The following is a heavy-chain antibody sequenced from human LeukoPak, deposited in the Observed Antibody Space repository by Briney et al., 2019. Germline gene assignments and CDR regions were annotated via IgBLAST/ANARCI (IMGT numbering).Heavy chain of an antibody. D-gene: IGHD4-11*01. Sequence: ASVKVSCTASGYTFTGYYMHWVRQAPGQGLEWMGWINPNSGGTNYAQKFQGRVTMTRDTSISTAYMELSRLRSDDTAVYYCARDVTVTTLLGYWGQGTLVTVSS. V-gene: IGHV1-2*02. CDR1: GYTFTGYY. CDR3: ARDVTVTTLLGY. CDR2: INPNSGGT. J-gene: IGHJ4*02.